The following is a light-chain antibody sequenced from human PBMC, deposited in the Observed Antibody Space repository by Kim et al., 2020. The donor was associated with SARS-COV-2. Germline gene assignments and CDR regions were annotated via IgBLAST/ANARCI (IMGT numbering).Light chain of an antibody. CDR3: SSYTSSSTLV. CDR2: DVS. CDR1: SSHVGGYNY. V-gene: IGLV2-14*03. J-gene: IGLJ2*01. Sequence: GQSITISCAGTSSHVGGYNYVSWYQQHPGKVPKLVIYDVSSRPSGVSNRFSGSKSGNTAALTISGLQTEDEADYYCSSYTSSSTLVFGAGTQLTVL.